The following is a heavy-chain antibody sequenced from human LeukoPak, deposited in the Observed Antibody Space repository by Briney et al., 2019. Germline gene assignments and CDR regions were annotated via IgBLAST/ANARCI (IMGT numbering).Heavy chain of an antibody. J-gene: IGHJ4*02. D-gene: IGHD1-26*01. CDR3: AKDSGSYNY. CDR2: ISGSGGST. V-gene: IGHV3-23*01. CDR1: GFTFSSYA. Sequence: SGGSLRLSCAASGFTFSSYAMHWVRQAPGKGLEWVSAISGSGGSTYYADSVKGRSTISRDNSKNTLYLQMNSLRAEDTAVYYCAKDSGSYNYWGQGTLVTVSS.